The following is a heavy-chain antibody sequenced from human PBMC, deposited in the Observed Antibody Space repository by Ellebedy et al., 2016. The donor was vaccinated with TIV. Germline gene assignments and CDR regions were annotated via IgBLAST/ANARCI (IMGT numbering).Heavy chain of an antibody. J-gene: IGHJ4*02. CDR2: INPSGGST. Sequence: ASVKVSCKASGYTFTGYFMHWVRQAPGQGLEWMGIINPSGGSTNYAQRLGGRVTMTRDTSTSTVYMEVSSLRSEDTAVYYCARDGRLRWQQLTSPKPYYFDYWGQGTLVTVSS. CDR3: ARDGRLRWQQLTSPKPYYFDY. V-gene: IGHV1-46*04. CDR1: GYTFTGYF. D-gene: IGHD5-24*01.